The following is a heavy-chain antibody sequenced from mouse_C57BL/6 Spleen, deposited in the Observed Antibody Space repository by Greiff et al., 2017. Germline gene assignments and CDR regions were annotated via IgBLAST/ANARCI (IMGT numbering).Heavy chain of an antibody. Sequence: QVQLKQSGPELVKPGASVKISCKASGYAFSSSWMNWVKQRPGKGLEWIGRIYPGDGDTNYNGKFKGKATLTADKSSSTAYMQLSSLTSEDSAVYFCARYDYGSSQYWYFDVWGTGTTVTVSS. V-gene: IGHV1-82*01. D-gene: IGHD1-1*01. CDR1: GYAFSSSW. CDR3: ARYDYGSSQYWYFDV. J-gene: IGHJ1*03. CDR2: IYPGDGDT.